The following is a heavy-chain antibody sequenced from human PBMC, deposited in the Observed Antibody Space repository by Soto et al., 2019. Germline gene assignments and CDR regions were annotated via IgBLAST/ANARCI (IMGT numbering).Heavy chain of an antibody. CDR2: ISAYNGNT. V-gene: IGHV1-18*01. D-gene: IGHD3-16*02. J-gene: IGHJ4*02. Sequence: ASVKVSCKASGYTFTSYGISWVRQAPGQGLEWMGWISAYNGNTNYAQKLQGRVTMTTDTSTSTAYMELRSLRSDDTAVYYCARDAMITFGGVIAYFDYWGQGTLVTVSS. CDR3: ARDAMITFGGVIAYFDY. CDR1: GYTFTSYG.